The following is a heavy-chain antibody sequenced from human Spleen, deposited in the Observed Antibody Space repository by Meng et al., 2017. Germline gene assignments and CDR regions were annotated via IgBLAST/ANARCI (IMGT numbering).Heavy chain of an antibody. CDR1: GYNFPDYY. J-gene: IGHJ4*02. D-gene: IGHD4-23*01. CDR3: ARIRRGRYGGNGPRDY. CDR2: INPKSGDT. V-gene: IGHV1-2*06. Sequence: ASVKVSCKPSGYNFPDYYIHWVRRAPGQGLEWMGRINPKSGDTHYAQKFQARVTMTGDTSISTAYMELSGLRSEDTAVYYCARIRRGRYGGNGPRDYWGQGTLVTVSS.